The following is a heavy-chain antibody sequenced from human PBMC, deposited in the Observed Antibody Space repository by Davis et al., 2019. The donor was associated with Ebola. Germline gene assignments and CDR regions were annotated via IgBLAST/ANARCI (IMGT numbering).Heavy chain of an antibody. J-gene: IGHJ2*01. V-gene: IGHV4-59*01. D-gene: IGHD3-22*01. CDR2: SYYSGST. CDR1: GGSISSYY. CDR3: ARDYYDSSESYFDL. Sequence: SETLSLTCTVSGGSISSYYWSWIRQPPGKGLEWIGYSYYSGSTNYNPSLKSRVTISVDTSKNQFSLKLSSVTAADTAVYYCARDYYDSSESYFDLWGRGTLVTVSS.